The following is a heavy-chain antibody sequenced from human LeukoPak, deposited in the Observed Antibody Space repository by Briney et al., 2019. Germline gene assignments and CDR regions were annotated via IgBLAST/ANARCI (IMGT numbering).Heavy chain of an antibody. CDR1: GFTFSKYW. CDR2: ISSTSSTI. V-gene: IGHV3-48*01. CDR3: AKSSDAFDI. Sequence: GGSLRLSCAASGFTFSKYWMNWVRQAPGKGLEWVSYISSTSSTIYYADSVKGRFTISRDNSKNTLYLQMNSLRAEDTAVYYCAKSSDAFDIWGQGTMVTVSS. J-gene: IGHJ3*02. D-gene: IGHD3-10*01.